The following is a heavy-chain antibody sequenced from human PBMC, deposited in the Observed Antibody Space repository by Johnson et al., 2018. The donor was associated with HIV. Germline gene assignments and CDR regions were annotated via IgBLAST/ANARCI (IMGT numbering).Heavy chain of an antibody. CDR3: ARDHSGYDSVTAAFDI. CDR1: GFTVSGNY. V-gene: IGHV3-33*08. Sequence: QVQLVESGGGLVQPGGSLRLSCVASGFTVSGNYMNWVRQAPGKGPEWVAVISFDGNLKKYADSVKGRFTISRDNAKKSQYLQMNSLRAEDTAVYYCARDHSGYDSVTAAFDIWGQGTMVTVSS. J-gene: IGHJ3*02. D-gene: IGHD5-12*01. CDR2: ISFDGNLK.